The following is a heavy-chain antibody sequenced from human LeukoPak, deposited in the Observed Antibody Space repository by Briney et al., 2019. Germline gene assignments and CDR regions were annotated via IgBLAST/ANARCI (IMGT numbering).Heavy chain of an antibody. CDR3: AKVLDWNYGGGYYFDY. Sequence: GGSLRLSCAASGFTFSDYYMSWIRQAPGKGLEWVSAISGSGGSTYYADSVKGRFTISRDNSKNTLYLQMNSLRAEDTAVYYCAKVLDWNYGGGYYFDYWGQGTLVTVSS. CDR2: ISGSGGST. J-gene: IGHJ4*02. V-gene: IGHV3-23*01. CDR1: GFTFSDYY. D-gene: IGHD1-7*01.